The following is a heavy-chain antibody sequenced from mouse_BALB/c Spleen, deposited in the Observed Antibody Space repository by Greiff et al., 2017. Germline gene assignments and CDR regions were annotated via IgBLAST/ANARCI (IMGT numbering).Heavy chain of an antibody. V-gene: IGHV5-4*02. D-gene: IGHD1-1*01. CDR2: ISDGGSYT. J-gene: IGHJ3*01. CDR1: GFTFSDYY. Sequence: EVQLVESGGGLVKPGGSLKLSCAASGFTFSDYYMYWVRQTPEKRLEWVATISDGGSYTYYPDSVKGRFTISRDNAKNNLYLQMSSLKSEDTAMYYCAREGYYGSRTGFAYWGQGTLVTVSA. CDR3: AREGYYGSRTGFAY.